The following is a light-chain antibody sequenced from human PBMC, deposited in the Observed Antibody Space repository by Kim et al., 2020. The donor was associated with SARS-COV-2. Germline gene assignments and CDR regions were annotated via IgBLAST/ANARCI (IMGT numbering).Light chain of an antibody. CDR1: QGINNY. CDR3: QQYENLPRT. V-gene: IGKV1-33*01. CDR2: GAS. Sequence: DIQMTQSPSSLSASVGDRVTITCQASQGINNYLNWYQQKPGKAPNLLIYGASTLQPGVPSRFSGSRSGTHFTFTITSLQPEDFATYYCQQYENLPRTLGQGTKLEI. J-gene: IGKJ2*01.